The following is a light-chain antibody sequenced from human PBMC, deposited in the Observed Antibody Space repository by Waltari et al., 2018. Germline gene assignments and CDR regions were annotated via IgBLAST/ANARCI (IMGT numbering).Light chain of an antibody. CDR1: SPNIGAGYA. V-gene: IGLV1-40*01. Sequence: QSVPTQPPSMSGAPGQRVTISCTGSSPNIGAGYAVHRYQQLPGTAPKLLIYGNNNRPSGVPDRFSGSQSGTSASLAITGLQAEDEADYYCQSYDSNLSVVFGGGTKLTVL. CDR3: QSYDSNLSVV. CDR2: GNN. J-gene: IGLJ3*02.